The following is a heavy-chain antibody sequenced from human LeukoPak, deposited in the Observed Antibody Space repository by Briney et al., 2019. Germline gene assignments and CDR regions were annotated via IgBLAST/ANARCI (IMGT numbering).Heavy chain of an antibody. CDR2: IWYDGSNK. CDR1: GFTFSSYG. V-gene: IGHV3-33*01. CDR3: ARDQWLLPDY. J-gene: IGHJ4*02. Sequence: PGRSLRLSCAASGFTFSSYGMHWVRQAPGKGLEWVAVIWYDGSNKYYADSVKGRFTISRDSSKNTLYLQMNSLRAEDTAVCYCARDQWLLPDYWGQGTLVTVSS. D-gene: IGHD3-22*01.